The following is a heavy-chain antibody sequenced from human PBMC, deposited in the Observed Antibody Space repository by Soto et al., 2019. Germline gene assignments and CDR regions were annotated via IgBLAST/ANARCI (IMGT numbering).Heavy chain of an antibody. CDR3: ARAGQGASCSGGSCYLGASDI. V-gene: IGHV3-13*01. CDR1: GFNFSSYD. CDR2: IGTAGDT. Sequence: EVQLVESGGGLVQPGGSLRLSCEASGFNFSSYDMHWVRQATGKGLEWVSVIGTAGDTSYTGSVKGRFTVSRENGKNSLYLQMNSLRAGDTAVYYCARAGQGASCSGGSCYLGASDIWGQGTMVTVSS. D-gene: IGHD2-15*01. J-gene: IGHJ3*02.